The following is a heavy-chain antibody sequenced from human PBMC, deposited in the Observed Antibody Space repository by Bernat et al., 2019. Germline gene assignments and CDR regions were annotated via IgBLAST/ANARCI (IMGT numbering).Heavy chain of an antibody. J-gene: IGHJ5*02. Sequence: EVQLVESGGGLVQPGGSLRLSCAASGFTFSSYWMSWVHQAPGKGLEWVANIKQDGSEKYYVDSVKGRFTISRDNAKNSLYLQMNSLKTEDTAVYYCTSNPDIVLVVYAAFDPWGQGTLVTVSS. CDR3: TSNPDIVLVVYAAFDP. D-gene: IGHD2-8*02. V-gene: IGHV3-7*03. CDR2: IKQDGSEK. CDR1: GFTFSSYW.